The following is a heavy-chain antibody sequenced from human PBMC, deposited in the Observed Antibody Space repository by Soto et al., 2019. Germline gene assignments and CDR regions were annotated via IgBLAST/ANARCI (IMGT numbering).Heavy chain of an antibody. J-gene: IGHJ6*02. V-gene: IGHV4-31*03. CDR1: GGSIRSGGYY. CDR2: IYYSGNT. CDR3: ARDRLMATAGTARHYFGLDV. Sequence: SETLSLTCTVSGGSIRSGGYYWSWVRQNPRRGLEWIGNIYYSGNTYYNPSLKSRLTIPVDTSKNQFSLNLSSVTAADTAVYYCARDRLMATAGTARHYFGLDVWGQGTTVTVSS. D-gene: IGHD5-18*01.